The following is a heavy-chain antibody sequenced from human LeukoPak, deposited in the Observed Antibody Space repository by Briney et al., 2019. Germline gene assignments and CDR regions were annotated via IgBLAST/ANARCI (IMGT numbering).Heavy chain of an antibody. CDR1: GGSISSGNFY. D-gene: IGHD3-10*01. CDR3: ASSREHYYGSGSYLDY. Sequence: SQTLSLTCTVSGGSISSGNFYWSWIRQPAGKGLEWIGRIYTIGSINYNPSFKSRATISVDTSKNQVSLKLSSVTAADAAVYYCASSREHYYGSGSYLDYWGQGTLVTVSS. V-gene: IGHV4-61*02. J-gene: IGHJ4*02. CDR2: IYTIGSI.